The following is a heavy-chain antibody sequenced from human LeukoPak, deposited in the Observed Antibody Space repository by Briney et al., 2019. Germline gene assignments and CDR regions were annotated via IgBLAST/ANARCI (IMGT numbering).Heavy chain of an antibody. J-gene: IGHJ4*02. V-gene: IGHV3-74*01. D-gene: IGHD2-15*01. CDR1: GFTFSSYW. CDR3: AKPRVVAATPWDY. Sequence: PGGSLRLSCAASGFTFSSYWMHWVRQAPGKGLVWVSRINSDGSSTSYADSVKGRFTISRDNSKNTLYLQMNSLRAEDTAVYYCAKPRVVAATPWDYWGQGTLVTVSS. CDR2: INSDGSST.